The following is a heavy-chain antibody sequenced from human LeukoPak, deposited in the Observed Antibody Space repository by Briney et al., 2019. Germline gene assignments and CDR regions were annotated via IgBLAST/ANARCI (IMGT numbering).Heavy chain of an antibody. CDR3: ARGRTIVGASTY. J-gene: IGHJ4*02. D-gene: IGHD1-26*01. V-gene: IGHV1-8*02. Sequence: ASVKVSCKASGGTFISYAISWVRQVPGQGLEWMGWMNPNSGNTGYAQKFQGRVTMTRNTSISTAYMELSSLRSEDTAVYYCARGRTIVGASTYWGQGTLVTVSS. CDR2: MNPNSGNT. CDR1: GGTFISYA.